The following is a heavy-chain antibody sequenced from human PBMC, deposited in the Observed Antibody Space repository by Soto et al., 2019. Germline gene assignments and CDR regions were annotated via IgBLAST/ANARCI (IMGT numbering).Heavy chain of an antibody. D-gene: IGHD1-7*01. CDR1: GYSFTSYW. CDR2: IYPGDSDT. Sequence: GESLKISCKGSGYSFTSYWIGWVRQMPGKGLEWMGIIYPGDSDTRYSPSFQGQVTISADKSISTAYLQWSSLKASDTAMYYCARPGLTTKGTKGDPYIYHCYGMAVWGQGTTVTGS. J-gene: IGHJ6*02. CDR3: ARPGLTTKGTKGDPYIYHCYGMAV. V-gene: IGHV5-51*01.